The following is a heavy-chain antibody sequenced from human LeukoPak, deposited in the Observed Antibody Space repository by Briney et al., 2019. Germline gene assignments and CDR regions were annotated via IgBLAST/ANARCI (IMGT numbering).Heavy chain of an antibody. V-gene: IGHV3-21*01. CDR2: ISSSSSYI. J-gene: IGHJ4*02. CDR3: ARMAATIEDY. D-gene: IGHD5-24*01. CDR1: GFTFSSYS. Sequence: AGGSLRLPCAASGFTFSSYSMNWVRQAPGKGLEWVSSISSSSSYIYYADSVKGRFTISRDNAKNSLYLQMNSLRAEDTAVYYCARMAATIEDYWGQGTLVTVSS.